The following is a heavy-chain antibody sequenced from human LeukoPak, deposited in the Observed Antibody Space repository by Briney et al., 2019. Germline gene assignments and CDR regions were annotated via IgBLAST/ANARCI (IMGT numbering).Heavy chain of an antibody. Sequence: GGSLRLSCTASGFTFSNYCMHWVRQTPGKGLIWVSRICPGGAITNYADSVKGRFTISRDDAKNMMFLQMNSLRADDTAVYYCVRDFRSADYWGQGILVTVSS. V-gene: IGHV3-74*01. CDR1: GFTFSNYC. CDR3: VRDFRSADY. CDR2: ICPGGAIT. J-gene: IGHJ4*02.